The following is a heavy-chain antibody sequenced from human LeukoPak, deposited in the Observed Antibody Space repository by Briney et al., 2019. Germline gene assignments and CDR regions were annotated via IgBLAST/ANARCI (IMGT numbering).Heavy chain of an antibody. CDR1: GYTFTSYD. Sequence: ASVKVSCKTSGYTFTSYDINWVRQATGQGLEWMGWMNPNSGNTGYAQKFQGRVTITRNTSISTAYMELSSLRSEDTAVYYCARRFGELLSHAFDIWGQGTMVTVSS. CDR3: ARRFGELLSHAFDI. V-gene: IGHV1-8*03. J-gene: IGHJ3*02. D-gene: IGHD3-10*01. CDR2: MNPNSGNT.